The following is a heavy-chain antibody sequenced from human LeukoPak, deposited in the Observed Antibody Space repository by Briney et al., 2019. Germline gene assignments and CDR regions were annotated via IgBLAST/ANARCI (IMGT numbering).Heavy chain of an antibody. Sequence: ASVKVSCKASGYTFTGYYMHWVRQAPGQRLEWMGWINPNSGGTNYAQKFQGRVTMTRDTSISTAYMELSRLRSDDTAVYYCARGELKYQLPTDYYYMDVWGKGTTVTVSS. CDR2: INPNSGGT. CDR1: GYTFTGYY. J-gene: IGHJ6*03. CDR3: ARGELKYQLPTDYYYMDV. V-gene: IGHV1-2*02. D-gene: IGHD2-2*01.